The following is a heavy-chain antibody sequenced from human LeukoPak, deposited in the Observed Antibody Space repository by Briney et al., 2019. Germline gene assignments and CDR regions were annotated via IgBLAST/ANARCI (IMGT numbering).Heavy chain of an antibody. J-gene: IGHJ4*02. V-gene: IGHV3-21*01. CDR3: ARDGPVSHFDY. CDR1: GFTFSSYS. Sequence: KAGGSLRLSCAASGFTFSSYSMNWVRQAPGKGLEWVSSISSSSYIYYADSVKGRFTISRDNAKNSLYLQMNSLRAEDTAVYYCARDGPVSHFDYWGQGTLVTVSS. D-gene: IGHD2-8*01. CDR2: ISSSSYI.